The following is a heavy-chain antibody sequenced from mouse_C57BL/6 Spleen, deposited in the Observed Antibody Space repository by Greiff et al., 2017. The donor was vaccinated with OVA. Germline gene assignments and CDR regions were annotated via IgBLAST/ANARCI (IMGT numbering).Heavy chain of an antibody. CDR2: IDPSDSYT. D-gene: IGHD3-3*01. J-gene: IGHJ4*01. Sequence: VQLQQPGAELVRPGTSVKLSCKASGYTFTSYWMHWVKQRPGQGLEWIGVIDPSDSYTNYNQKFKGKATLTVDTSSSTAYMQLSSLTSEDSAVYYCARQLTPYAMDYWGQGTSVTVSS. V-gene: IGHV1-59*01. CDR1: GYTFTSYW. CDR3: ARQLTPYAMDY.